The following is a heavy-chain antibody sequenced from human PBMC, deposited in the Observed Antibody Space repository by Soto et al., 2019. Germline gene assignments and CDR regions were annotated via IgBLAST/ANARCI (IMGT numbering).Heavy chain of an antibody. V-gene: IGHV4-59*01. CDR2: IYYSGST. CDR1: GGSISSYY. CDR3: ARVDRTRTSGGRYYDFWSGYYWWEHFDY. Sequence: QVQLQESGPGLVKPSETLSLTCTVSGGSISSYYWSWIRQPPGKGLEWIGYIYYSGSTNYNPSLTSRVTRSVDTSKNPFSLKLSSVTAADTAVYYCARVDRTRTSGGRYYDFWSGYYWWEHFDYWGQGTLVTVSS. J-gene: IGHJ4*02. D-gene: IGHD3-3*01.